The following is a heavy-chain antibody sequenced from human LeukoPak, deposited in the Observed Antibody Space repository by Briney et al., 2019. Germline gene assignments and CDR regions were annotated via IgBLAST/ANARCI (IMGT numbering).Heavy chain of an antibody. CDR2: INHRLSN. CDR1: GGSISSSSYY. CDR3: ARGLRYDFWSGYYRSSSYFDY. V-gene: IGHV4-39*07. Sequence: SETLSLTCSVSGGSISSSSYYWSWIRQPPGKGLEWIGIINHRLSNNYNPSLKSRVTISVDTPKNQFSLKLSSVTAADTAVYYCARGLRYDFWSGYYRSSSYFDYWGQGTLVTVSS. D-gene: IGHD3-3*01. J-gene: IGHJ4*02.